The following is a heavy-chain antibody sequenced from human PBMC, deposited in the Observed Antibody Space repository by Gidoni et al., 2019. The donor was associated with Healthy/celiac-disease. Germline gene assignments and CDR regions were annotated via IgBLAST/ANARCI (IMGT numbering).Heavy chain of an antibody. CDR1: GYTFTSYA. J-gene: IGHJ4*02. Sequence: QVQLVQSGSELKKPGASVKGSCQAAGYTFTSYAMNWVRQAPGQGLEWMGWINTNPGNPTYGQGFTVRFVFSLDTSVSTAYLQISSLKAEDTAVYYGAIHYGDYVLDYWGQGTLVTVSS. CDR3: AIHYGDYVLDY. D-gene: IGHD4-17*01. V-gene: IGHV7-4-1*02. CDR2: INTNPGNP.